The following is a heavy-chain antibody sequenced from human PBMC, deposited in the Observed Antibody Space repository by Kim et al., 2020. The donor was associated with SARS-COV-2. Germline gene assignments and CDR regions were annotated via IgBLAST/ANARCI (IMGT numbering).Heavy chain of an antibody. D-gene: IGHD1-26*01. CDR3: ARVVGTSRGTDAFDI. Sequence: ADSVKGRFTISKDNAKNTLYLEMNSLRAEDTAVYYCARVVGTSRGTDAFDIWGQGTMVTVSS. V-gene: IGHV3-74*01. J-gene: IGHJ3*02.